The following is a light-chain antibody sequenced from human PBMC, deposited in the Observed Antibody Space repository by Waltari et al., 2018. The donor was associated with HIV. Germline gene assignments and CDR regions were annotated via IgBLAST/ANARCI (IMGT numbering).Light chain of an antibody. V-gene: IGKV1-5*03. J-gene: IGKJ1*01. CDR2: GAS. CDR3: QQYRYSPWT. CDR1: QGISDS. Sequence: DIQMAQSPSSLSASVGDRVTITCRASQGISDSLAWYQQKPGKAPKLLIYGASSLKSAVPSRFSGSGSGTEFTLTISGLQPDDFATYYCQQYRYSPWTFGQGTKVDI.